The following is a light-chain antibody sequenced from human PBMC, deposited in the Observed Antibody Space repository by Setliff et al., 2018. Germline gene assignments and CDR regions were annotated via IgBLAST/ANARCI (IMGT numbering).Light chain of an antibody. Sequence: QPALTQPPSVSGAPGQRVTISCTGSSSNIGAGYDVHWYQQLPGTAPKLLIFGNANRPSGVPDRFSGSKSGTSASLAITGLQTEDESDYYCQSYDISLSVWVFGGGTKVTVL. V-gene: IGLV1-40*01. CDR1: SSNIGAGYD. CDR3: QSYDISLSVWV. CDR2: GNA. J-gene: IGLJ3*02.